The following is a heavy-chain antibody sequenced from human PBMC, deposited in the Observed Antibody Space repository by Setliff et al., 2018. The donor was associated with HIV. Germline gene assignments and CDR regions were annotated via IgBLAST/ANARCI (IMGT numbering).Heavy chain of an antibody. CDR1: GYTFTDHY. V-gene: IGHV1-2*06. D-gene: IGHD3-3*01. J-gene: IGHJ6*03. CDR2: INPNSGDT. Sequence: GASVKVSCKASGYTFTDHYIHWVRQAPGQGLEWMGRINPNSGDTKYAQKFQGRVNMTRDTSLRTAYMEVSRLRSDDTAVYYCAREAGYFDFWAISYYYMDVWGEGTTVTVSS. CDR3: AREAGYFDFWAISYYYMDV.